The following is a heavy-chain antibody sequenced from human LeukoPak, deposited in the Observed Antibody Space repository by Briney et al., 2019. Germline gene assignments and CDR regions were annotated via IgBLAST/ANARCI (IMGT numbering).Heavy chain of an antibody. V-gene: IGHV1-3*01. CDR3: ARDYSPELPFDY. D-gene: IGHD1-26*01. Sequence: ASVKVSCKASGYTFTSYAMHWVRQAPGQRLEWMGWINAGNGNTKYSQKFQGRVTITRDTSASTAYMELSSLRSEDTAVYYCARDYSPELPFDYWGQGTLVTVSS. CDR2: INAGNGNT. J-gene: IGHJ4*02. CDR1: GYTFTSYA.